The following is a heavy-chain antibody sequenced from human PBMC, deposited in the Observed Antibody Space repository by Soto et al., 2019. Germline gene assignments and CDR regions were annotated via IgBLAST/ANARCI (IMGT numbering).Heavy chain of an antibody. CDR1: GGSISNHY. J-gene: IGHJ6*02. CDR2: IYESGNT. D-gene: IGHD3-3*01. Sequence: TSETLSLTCTVSGGSISNHYWTWIRQPPGKGLEWIGYIYESGNTKYNPSLKSRVTISVDTSKNQFSLKLSSVTAADTAVYYCARGLRSGYPPYYYYGMDVWGQGTTVTVSS. CDR3: ARGLRSGYPPYYYYGMDV. V-gene: IGHV4-59*11.